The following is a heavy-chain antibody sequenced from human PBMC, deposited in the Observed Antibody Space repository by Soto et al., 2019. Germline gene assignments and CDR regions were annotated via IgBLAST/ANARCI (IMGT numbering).Heavy chain of an antibody. CDR2: IYWNDDK. J-gene: IGHJ4*02. Sequence: SGPTLVNPTQTLTLTCTFSGFSLSTSGVGVGWIRQPPGKALEWLALIYWNDDKRYSPSLKSRLTITKDTSKNQVVLTMTNMDPVDTATYYCAHTYAAAGTLRIYFDYWGQGTLVTVSS. D-gene: IGHD6-13*01. CDR3: AHTYAAAGTLRIYFDY. CDR1: GFSLSTSGVG. V-gene: IGHV2-5*01.